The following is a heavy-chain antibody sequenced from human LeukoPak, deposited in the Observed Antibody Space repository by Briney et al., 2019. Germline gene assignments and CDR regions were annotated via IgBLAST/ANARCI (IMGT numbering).Heavy chain of an antibody. D-gene: IGHD2-2*02. V-gene: IGHV3-11*01. CDR3: ARDGTYCSSTSCYNY. Sequence: GGSLRLSCAASGFTFSDYYMSWIRQAPGKGLEWVSYISSSGSTIYYADSVKGRFTISRDNAKNSLYLQMNSLRAEDTAVYYCARDGTYCSSTSCYNYWGQETLVTVSS. CDR2: ISSSGSTI. J-gene: IGHJ4*02. CDR1: GFTFSDYY.